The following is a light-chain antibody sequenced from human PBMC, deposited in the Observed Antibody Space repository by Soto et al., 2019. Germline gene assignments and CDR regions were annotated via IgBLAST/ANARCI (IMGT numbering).Light chain of an antibody. Sequence: QSVLTQPASVSGSRGQSITISCTGTSSDVGSYNLVSWYQQHPGKAPKLMIYEGSKRPSGVSNRFSGSKSGNTASLTISGLQAEDEADYYCCSYAGSSTFGVFGGGTKLTVL. CDR3: CSYAGSSTFGV. CDR1: SSDVGSYNL. V-gene: IGLV2-23*03. CDR2: EGS. J-gene: IGLJ2*01.